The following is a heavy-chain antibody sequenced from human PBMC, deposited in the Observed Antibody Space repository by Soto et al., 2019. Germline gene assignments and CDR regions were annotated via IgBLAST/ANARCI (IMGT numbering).Heavy chain of an antibody. J-gene: IGHJ4*02. CDR1: GGSISSYY. Sequence: QVQLQESGPGLVKPSETLSLTCTVSGGSISSYYWSWIRQPPGKGLEWIGYIYYSGSTNYNPSLKRRVTMSVDTSKNQFSLKLSSVTAADTAVYYCARTLRPPYYDYVWGSYRYIPTYFDYWGQGTLVTVSS. CDR2: IYYSGST. V-gene: IGHV4-59*01. CDR3: ARTLRPPYYDYVWGSYRYIPTYFDY. D-gene: IGHD3-16*02.